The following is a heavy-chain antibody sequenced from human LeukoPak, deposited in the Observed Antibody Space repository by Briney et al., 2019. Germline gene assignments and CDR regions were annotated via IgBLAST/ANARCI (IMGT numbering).Heavy chain of an antibody. V-gene: IGHV4-34*01. Sequence: SEALSLTCAVYGGSFSGYYWSWIHQPPGKGLEWIGEINHSGSTNYNPSLKSRVTISVDTSKNQFSLKLSSVTAADTAVYYCAGGSPFYSGSYYTTTIYDYWGQGTLVTVSS. CDR2: INHSGST. J-gene: IGHJ4*02. CDR3: AGGSPFYSGSYYTTTIYDY. D-gene: IGHD1-26*01. CDR1: GGSFSGYY.